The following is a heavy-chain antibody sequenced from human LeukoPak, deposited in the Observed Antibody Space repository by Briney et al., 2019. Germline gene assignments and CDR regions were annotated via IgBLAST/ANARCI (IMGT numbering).Heavy chain of an antibody. CDR1: GGSISSYY. Sequence: SETLSLTCTVSGGSISSYYWSWIRQPPGKGLEWIGYIEYSGSTNNNPSLKSRVTISVDTSKNQFSLNLSSVTAADTAVYYCARDRGYGIVDFWGQGTLVTVSS. CDR2: IEYSGST. CDR3: ARDRGYGIVDF. J-gene: IGHJ4*02. V-gene: IGHV4-59*01. D-gene: IGHD3-10*01.